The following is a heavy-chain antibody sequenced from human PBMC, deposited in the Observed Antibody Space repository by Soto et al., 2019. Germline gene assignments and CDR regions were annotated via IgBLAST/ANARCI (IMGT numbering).Heavy chain of an antibody. D-gene: IGHD2-2*02. CDR2: ISGSGGST. CDR1: GFTFSSYA. CDR3: AKDREYCSRTSCYIFYVPLECWPYDS. V-gene: IGHV3-23*01. Sequence: GGSLRLSCAASGFTFSSYAMSWVRQAPGKGLEWVSAISGSGGSTHYADSVKGRFTISRDNSKNTLYLQMNSLRAEDTAVYYCAKDREYCSRTSCYIFYVPLECWPYDSWGQGTLVTVSP. J-gene: IGHJ4*02.